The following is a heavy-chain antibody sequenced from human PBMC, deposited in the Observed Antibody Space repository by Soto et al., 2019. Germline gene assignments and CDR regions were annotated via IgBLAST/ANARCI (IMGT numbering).Heavy chain of an antibody. Sequence: EVQLLESGGGLVQPGGSLRLSCAASGFTFSTYVMSWVRQTPGKGLEWVSAITNGGGGTYYADSVKGRFTISRDNSKNTLYLQMNSLRAEDTALYYCAKSRAASTNWHRDAFDFWGQGTMVTVSS. J-gene: IGHJ3*01. CDR1: GFTFSTYV. CDR2: ITNGGGGT. D-gene: IGHD6-13*01. V-gene: IGHV3-23*01. CDR3: AKSRAASTNWHRDAFDF.